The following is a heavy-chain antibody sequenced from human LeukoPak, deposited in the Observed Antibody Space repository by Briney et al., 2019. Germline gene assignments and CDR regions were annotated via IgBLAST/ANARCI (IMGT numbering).Heavy chain of an antibody. J-gene: IGHJ5*02. CDR1: GASISTSNDY. D-gene: IGHD2-21*01. V-gene: IGHV4-39*07. CDR2: IYYGGTS. Sequence: SETLSLTCSVSGASISTSNDYWGWIRQPPGKGLEWIGHIYYGGTSFYTPSLKSRVTISVDTSKNEFSLKLTSVTAADTAVYFCARDFAVADGQTATWFDPWGQGTLVTVSS. CDR3: ARDFAVADGQTATWFDP.